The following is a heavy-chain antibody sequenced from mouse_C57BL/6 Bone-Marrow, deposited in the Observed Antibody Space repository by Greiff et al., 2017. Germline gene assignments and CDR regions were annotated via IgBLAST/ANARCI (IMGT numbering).Heavy chain of an antibody. CDR3: ARKGFCYGSSYDGWDDYFDY. CDR1: GYTFTDYY. CDR2: IFPGSGST. D-gene: IGHD1-1*01. J-gene: IGHJ2*01. Sequence: QVQLKESGPELVKPGASVKISCKASGYTFTDYYINWVKQRPGQGLEWIGWIFPGSGSTYYNEKFKGKATLTVDKPSSTAYMQLSSLTSEDSAVYYCARKGFCYGSSYDGWDDYFDYWGQGTTLTVSS. V-gene: IGHV1-75*01.